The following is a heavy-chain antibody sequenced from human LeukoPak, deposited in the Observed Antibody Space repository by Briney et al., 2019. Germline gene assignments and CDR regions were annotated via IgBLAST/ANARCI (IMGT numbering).Heavy chain of an antibody. J-gene: IGHJ4*02. CDR1: GGSISSGSYH. CDR2: IYYTGST. CDR3: ARVKKVDTSIDY. D-gene: IGHD5-18*01. Sequence: SETLSLTCTVSGGSISSGSYHWGWIRQPPGKGLEWIGNIYYTGSTYYSPPLKSRVTVSKDTSKNQFSLKLSSVTAADTAVYYCARVKKVDTSIDYWGQGTLVTVSS. V-gene: IGHV4-39*01.